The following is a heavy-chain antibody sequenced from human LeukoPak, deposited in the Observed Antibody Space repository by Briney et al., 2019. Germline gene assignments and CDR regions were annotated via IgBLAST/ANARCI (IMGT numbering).Heavy chain of an antibody. J-gene: IGHJ6*03. D-gene: IGHD6-6*01. Sequence: PGGSLRLSCAASGFTFSSYAMHWVRQAPGKGLEWVAVISYDGSNKYYADSVKGRFTISRDNSKNTLYLQMNSLRAEDTAVYYCARDRGDSSSSGHMDVWGKGTTVTVSS. CDR2: ISYDGSNK. CDR1: GFTFSSYA. CDR3: ARDRGDSSSSGHMDV. V-gene: IGHV3-30*04.